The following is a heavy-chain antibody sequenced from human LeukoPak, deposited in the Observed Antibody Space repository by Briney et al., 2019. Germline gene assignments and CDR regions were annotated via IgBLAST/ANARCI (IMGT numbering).Heavy chain of an antibody. V-gene: IGHV4-59*08. J-gene: IGHJ4*02. Sequence: SETLSLTCTVSGGSISSNCWSWSRQHPGKGLEWIGYISYSGRTNYNPSLRRRVTISVDTCKNHFSLKLSSVTAAVTAVYYCARLGAQGYYFDYWGQGTLVTVSS. CDR3: ARLGAQGYYFDY. CDR1: GGSISSNC. CDR2: ISYSGRT.